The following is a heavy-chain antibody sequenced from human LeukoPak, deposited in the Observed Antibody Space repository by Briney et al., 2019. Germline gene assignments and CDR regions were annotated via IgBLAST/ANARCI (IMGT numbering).Heavy chain of an antibody. CDR1: GYTFTSYG. CDR3: ARRRGYGDYVGDDAFDI. J-gene: IGHJ3*02. V-gene: IGHV1-18*01. CDR2: ISAYNGNT. Sequence: ASMKVSCKASGYTFTSYGISWVRQAPGQGLEWMGWISAYNGNTNYAQKLQGRVTMTTDTSTSTAYMELRSLRSDDTAVYYCARRRGYGDYVGDDAFDIWGQGTMVTVSS. D-gene: IGHD4-17*01.